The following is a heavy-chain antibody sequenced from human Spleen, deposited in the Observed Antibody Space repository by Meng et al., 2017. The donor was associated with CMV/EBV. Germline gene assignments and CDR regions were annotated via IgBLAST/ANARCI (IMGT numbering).Heavy chain of an antibody. V-gene: IGHV4-61*02. CDR1: NSY. CDR2: IYTSGST. J-gene: IGHJ4*02. D-gene: IGHD2-2*01. Sequence: NSYWTWLRQPAGKGLEWIGRIYTSGSTNYNPSLKSRVTISVDTSKNQFSLKLTSVTAADTAVYYCARVPSLGYCSSTSCPRGTYFDYWGQGTLVTVSS. CDR3: ARVPSLGYCSSTSCPRGTYFDY.